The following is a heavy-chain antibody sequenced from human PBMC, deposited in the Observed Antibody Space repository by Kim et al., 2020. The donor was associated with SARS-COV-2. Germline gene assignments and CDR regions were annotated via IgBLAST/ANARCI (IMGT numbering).Heavy chain of an antibody. CDR3: ARAESGLVYYDFWSGYYRYYQR. D-gene: IGHD3-3*01. CDR1: GGTFSGYY. CDR2: INHSGST. J-gene: IGHJ1*01. V-gene: IGHV4-34*01. Sequence: SETLSLTCAVYGGTFSGYYWSWIRQPPGKGLEWIGEINHSGSTNYNPSLKSRVTISVDTTKNQFYLKLSYVTAADTAVYYCARAESGLVYYDFWSGYYRYYQRWGQGTLVTVSS.